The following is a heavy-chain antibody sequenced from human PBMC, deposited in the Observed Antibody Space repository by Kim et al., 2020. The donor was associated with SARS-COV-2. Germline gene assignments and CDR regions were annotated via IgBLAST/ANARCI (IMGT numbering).Heavy chain of an antibody. V-gene: IGHV3-74*01. CDR3: ARAGDYDIRRYYEFFHH. J-gene: IGHJ1*01. D-gene: IGHD3-22*01. Sequence: SVKGRFTISRDNAKNTLYLQMDSLRPEDTAVYYCARAGDYDIRRYYEFFHHWGQGALVTVTS.